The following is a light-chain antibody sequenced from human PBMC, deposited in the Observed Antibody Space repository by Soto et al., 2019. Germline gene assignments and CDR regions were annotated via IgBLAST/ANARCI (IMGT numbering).Light chain of an antibody. V-gene: IGKV3-20*01. Sequence: EVVLTQSPVTLSLSPGERATLSCRASQSVSSSYLAWYQQKPGQAPRLLIYGASSRATGIPERFSGSGSGTDFTLTISRLEPADFAVYYCQQYDTSIWAYTFGQGTKLEIK. CDR3: QQYDTSIWAYT. J-gene: IGKJ2*01. CDR2: GAS. CDR1: QSVSSSY.